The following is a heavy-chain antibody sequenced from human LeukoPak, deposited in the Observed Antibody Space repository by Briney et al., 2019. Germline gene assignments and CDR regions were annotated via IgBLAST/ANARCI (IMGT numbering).Heavy chain of an antibody. Sequence: PGGSLRLSCAASGFTFNTYTMSWVRQAPGKGLEWVSAISGSGGSTSYADSVKGRFTISRDNSKNTLYLQMNSLKAADTAVYHCAGVGRWGSYPLLGDWGQGTLVTVSS. CDR1: GFTFNTYT. D-gene: IGHD3-16*01. CDR3: AGVGRWGSYPLLGD. J-gene: IGHJ4*02. V-gene: IGHV3-23*01. CDR2: ISGSGGST.